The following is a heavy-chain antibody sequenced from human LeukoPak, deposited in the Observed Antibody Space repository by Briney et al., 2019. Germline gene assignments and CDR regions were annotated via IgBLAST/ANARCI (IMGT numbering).Heavy chain of an antibody. V-gene: IGHV3-48*04. J-gene: IGHJ4*02. CDR1: GFTFSSYS. Sequence: PGGSLRLSCAASGFTFSSYSMNWVRQAPGKGLEWVSYISSSSSTIYYADSVEGRYTISRDNAKNSLYLQMNSLRAEDTAVYYCARDHLMTTVTYDYWGQGTLVTVSS. D-gene: IGHD4-17*01. CDR3: ARDHLMTTVTYDY. CDR2: ISSSSSTI.